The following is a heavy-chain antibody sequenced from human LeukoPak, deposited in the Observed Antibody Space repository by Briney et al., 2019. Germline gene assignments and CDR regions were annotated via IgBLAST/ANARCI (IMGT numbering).Heavy chain of an antibody. CDR1: GGTFSSYA. J-gene: IGHJ4*02. Sequence: ASVKVSCKASGGTFSSYAISWVRQPPGQGLEWMGRIIPIFGTANYAQKFQGRVTITTDESTSTAYMELSSLRSEDPAVYYCELDSSYYFDYWGQGTLVTVSS. CDR3: ELDSSYYFDY. CDR2: IIPIFGTA. V-gene: IGHV1-69*05.